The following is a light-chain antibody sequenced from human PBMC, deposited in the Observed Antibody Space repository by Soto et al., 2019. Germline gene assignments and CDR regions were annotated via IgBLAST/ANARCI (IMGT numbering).Light chain of an antibody. Sequence: QLVLTQPPSASGTPGQRVTISCSGSSSNIGSNYVYWYQQLPGSAPKLLIYRNDQRPSGVPDRFSASKSGTAASLAISGLRSEDEADYHCAAWDDSLSAVVFGRGTKLTVL. CDR1: SSNIGSNY. V-gene: IGLV1-47*01. J-gene: IGLJ2*01. CDR2: RND. CDR3: AAWDDSLSAVV.